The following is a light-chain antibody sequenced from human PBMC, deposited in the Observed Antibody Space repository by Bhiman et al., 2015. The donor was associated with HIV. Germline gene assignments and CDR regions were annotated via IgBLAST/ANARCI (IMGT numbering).Light chain of an antibody. CDR3: TSYTGVNTPVV. J-gene: IGLJ2*01. V-gene: IGLV2-14*03. CDR2: DVS. CDR1: SSDVGRYNY. Sequence: QSALTQPASVSGSPGQSITISCTGTSSDVGRYNYVSWYQHHPGKAPKLMIFDVSQRHSGISTRFSGSKSGNTASLTISGLQAEDEADYYCTSYTGVNTPVVFGGGTKLTVV.